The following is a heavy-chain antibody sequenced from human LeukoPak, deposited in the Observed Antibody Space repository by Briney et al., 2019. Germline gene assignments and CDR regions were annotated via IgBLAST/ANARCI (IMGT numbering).Heavy chain of an antibody. Sequence: SETLSLTCAVYGGSFSGYYWSWIRQPPGKGLEWIGEINHSGSTNYNPSLKSRVTISVDTSKNQFSLKLSSVTAADTAVYYCARAFRSSGWAIDYWDQGTLVTVSS. CDR1: GGSFSGYY. CDR3: ARAFRSSGWAIDY. CDR2: INHSGST. D-gene: IGHD6-19*01. J-gene: IGHJ4*02. V-gene: IGHV4-34*01.